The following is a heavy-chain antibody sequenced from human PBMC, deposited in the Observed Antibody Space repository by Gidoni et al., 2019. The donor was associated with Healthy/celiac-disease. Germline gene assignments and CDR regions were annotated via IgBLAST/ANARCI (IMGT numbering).Heavy chain of an antibody. Sequence: QVQLQESGPGLVKPSQTLSLTCTVSAGAISSGDYYWSWIRQPPGKGLEWIGYISYSGSTYYNPSLKSRVTISVDTSKNQFSLKLSSVTAADTAVYYCARGGCSTSCYVDYWGQGTLVTVSS. J-gene: IGHJ4*02. CDR3: ARGGCSTSCYVDY. D-gene: IGHD2-2*01. CDR2: ISYSGST. CDR1: AGAISSGDYY. V-gene: IGHV4-30-4*01.